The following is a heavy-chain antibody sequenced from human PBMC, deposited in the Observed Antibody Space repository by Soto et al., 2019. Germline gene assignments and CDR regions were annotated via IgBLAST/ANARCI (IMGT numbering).Heavy chain of an antibody. CDR2: VSGLGATT. J-gene: IGHJ4*02. V-gene: IGHV3-23*01. Sequence: EVQLLESGGGLVQPGGSLRLYCAASGFTFNSYAMSWVRQAPGKGLEWVSSVSGLGATTHHAGSVQGRFTISRDNSRNTLYLQMNSLRAEDTAVYYCAKLSQYSSSYYFTSWGQGTLVTVSS. CDR1: GFTFNSYA. CDR3: AKLSQYSSSYYFTS. D-gene: IGHD6-6*01.